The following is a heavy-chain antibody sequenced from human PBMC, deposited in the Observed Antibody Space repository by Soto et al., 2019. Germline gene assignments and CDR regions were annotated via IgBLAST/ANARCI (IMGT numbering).Heavy chain of an antibody. Sequence: EVQLLESGGGLVQPGGSLRLSCAASGFTFSSYAMSWVRQAPGKGLEWVSAISGSGGSTYYADSVKGRFTISRDNSKNTLYLQMNSLRAEDTAVYYCAPDLLGYDYIWGSYRSGYFEYWGQGALVTVSS. J-gene: IGHJ4*02. V-gene: IGHV3-23*01. CDR2: ISGSGGST. CDR3: APDLLGYDYIWGSYRSGYFEY. D-gene: IGHD3-16*02. CDR1: GFTFSSYA.